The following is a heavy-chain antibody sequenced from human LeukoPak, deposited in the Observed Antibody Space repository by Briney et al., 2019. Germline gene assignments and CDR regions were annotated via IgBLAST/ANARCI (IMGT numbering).Heavy chain of an antibody. V-gene: IGHV4-39*01. CDR1: GGSASSDSYY. CDR2: INYSGTT. CDR3: ARLGTYSGNLFDN. D-gene: IGHD1-26*01. J-gene: IGHJ4*02. Sequence: PSETLSLTCTVPGGSASSDSYYWVWVRQPPRKGLEWTGSINYSGTTFYSSSLKSRITLSMDASKNQFSLRLTSVTAADTAVYYCARLGTYSGNLFDNWGQGTLVTVSS.